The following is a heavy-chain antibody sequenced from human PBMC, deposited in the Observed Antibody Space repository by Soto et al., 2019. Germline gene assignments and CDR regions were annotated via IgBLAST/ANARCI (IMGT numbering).Heavy chain of an antibody. J-gene: IGHJ4*02. D-gene: IGHD6-13*01. CDR3: ARGGSSWAFDY. CDR1: GFTSPSYN. CDR2: IWYDGNSK. Sequence: QVQLVESGGGVVQPGRSLRLSCAASGFTSPSYNMHWVRQAPGKGLAWVAVIWYDGNSKYYADSVKGRFTISRDNSKNTLYLQMNSLRGDDTAVYYCARGGSSWAFDYWGQGTLVTVSS. V-gene: IGHV3-33*01.